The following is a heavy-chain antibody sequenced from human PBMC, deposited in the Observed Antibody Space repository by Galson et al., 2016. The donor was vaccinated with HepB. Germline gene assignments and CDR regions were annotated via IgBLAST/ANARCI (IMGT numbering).Heavy chain of an antibody. Sequence: SLRLSCAASGFAFSSYSMNWVRQAPGKGLEWVSSISSGSSYIFYADSVKGRFTISRDNAQNSLFLQMDSLRAEDTAVYYCARALDSSGYLSAYWGQGTLVTVSS. V-gene: IGHV3-21*01. CDR2: ISSGSSYI. D-gene: IGHD3-22*01. J-gene: IGHJ4*02. CDR3: ARALDSSGYLSAY. CDR1: GFAFSSYS.